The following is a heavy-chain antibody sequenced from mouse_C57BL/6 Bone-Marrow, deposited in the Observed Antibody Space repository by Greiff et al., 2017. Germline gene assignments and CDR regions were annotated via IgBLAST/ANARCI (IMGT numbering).Heavy chain of an antibody. CDR2: LWRGGST. V-gene: IGHV2-5*01. Sequence: QVQLQQSGPGLVQPSQSLSITCTVSGFSLTSYGVHWVRQSPGKGLEWLGVLWRGGSTDYNAAFMSRLSITKGNYKSQVFCKTNSPLAEDPAISYCAKGAGAYCGQGTLVTVSA. J-gene: IGHJ3*01. D-gene: IGHD6-1*01. CDR1: GFSLTSYG. CDR3: AKGAGAY.